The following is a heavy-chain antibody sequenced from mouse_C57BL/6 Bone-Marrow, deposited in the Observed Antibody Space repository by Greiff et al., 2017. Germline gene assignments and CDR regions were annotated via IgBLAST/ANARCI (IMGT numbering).Heavy chain of an antibody. Sequence: EVKLQQSGPELVKPGASVKISCKASGYTFTDYYMNWVKQSHGKSLEWIGDINPNNGGTSYNQKFKGKATLTVDKSSSTAYMELRSLTSEDSAVYYCASHSNLDYWGQGTTLTVSS. CDR3: ASHSNLDY. J-gene: IGHJ2*01. CDR2: INPNNGGT. V-gene: IGHV1-26*01. D-gene: IGHD2-5*01. CDR1: GYTFTDYY.